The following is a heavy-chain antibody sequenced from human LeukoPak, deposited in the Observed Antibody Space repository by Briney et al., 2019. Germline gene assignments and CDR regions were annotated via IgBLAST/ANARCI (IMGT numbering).Heavy chain of an antibody. J-gene: IGHJ4*02. V-gene: IGHV3-74*01. D-gene: IGHD6-6*01. CDR1: GFTFSSYA. CDR2: INTDESST. CDR3: ARMRSLATSDY. Sequence: GGSLRLSCAASGFTFSSYAMSWVRQAPGKGLVWVSRINTDESSTSYADSVKGRFTISRDNAKNTLYLQMNSLRAEDTAVYYCARMRSLATSDYWGQGTLVTVSS.